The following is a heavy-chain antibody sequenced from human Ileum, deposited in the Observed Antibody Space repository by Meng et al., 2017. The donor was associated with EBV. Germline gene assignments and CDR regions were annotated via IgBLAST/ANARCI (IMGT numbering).Heavy chain of an antibody. CDR1: GGSISSSNW. CDR2: IYHSGST. CDR3: ARVGQWLPIDY. J-gene: IGHJ4*02. D-gene: IGHD6-19*01. Sequence: VERQESGPGLGKLSGTLSLTCAVSGGSISSSNWWSWVRQPPGKGLEWIGEIYHSGSTNYNPSLKSRVTMSVDKSKNQFSLNLSSVTAADTAVYYCARVGQWLPIDYWGQGTLVTVSS. V-gene: IGHV4-4*02.